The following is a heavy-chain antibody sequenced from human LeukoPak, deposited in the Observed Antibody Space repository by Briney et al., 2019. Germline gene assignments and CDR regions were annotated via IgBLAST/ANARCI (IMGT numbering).Heavy chain of an antibody. Sequence: ASVTVSCKASGYTFTAYHMHWVRPAPGQGLEWMRWINPNSGGTNYEQKFQGRVTMTRDTSISTAYMELSRLRSDDTAVYYCAVSDMVRGAWLDPGGQGTLVTVSA. CDR1: GYTFTAYH. CDR2: INPNSGGT. J-gene: IGHJ5*02. D-gene: IGHD3-10*01. V-gene: IGHV1-2*02. CDR3: AVSDMVRGAWLDP.